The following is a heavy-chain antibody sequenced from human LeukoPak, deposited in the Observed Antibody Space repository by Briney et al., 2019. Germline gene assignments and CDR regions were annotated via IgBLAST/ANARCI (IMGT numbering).Heavy chain of an antibody. J-gene: IGHJ5*02. D-gene: IGHD2-2*01. CDR2: VSTGGST. CDR3: AKEGMSTPYLMYNWFDP. CDR1: GGSISSGSDN. Sequence: PSETLSLTCSVSGGSISSGSDNWSWIRQPAGKGLEWIGHVSTGGSTNYNPSLKSRVSISVDTSKNQISPKLSSVTAADSAVYYCAKEGMSTPYLMYNWFDPWGQGILVTVSS. V-gene: IGHV4-61*09.